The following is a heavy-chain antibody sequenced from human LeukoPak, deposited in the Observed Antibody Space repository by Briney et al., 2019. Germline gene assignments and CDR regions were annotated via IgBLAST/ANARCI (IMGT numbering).Heavy chain of an antibody. V-gene: IGHV3-30*02. J-gene: IGHJ4*02. CDR3: AKDKGKLYFDY. Sequence: GGSLRLSCVASGIIFSAAGMHWVRQAPGKGLEWVAFIWSDGSNKYYTDSVKGRFTISRDDSKNTVYLQMNSLRPEDTAVYYCAKDKGKLYFDYWGQGILVTVSS. CDR2: IWSDGSNK. D-gene: IGHD4-23*01. CDR1: GIIFSAAG.